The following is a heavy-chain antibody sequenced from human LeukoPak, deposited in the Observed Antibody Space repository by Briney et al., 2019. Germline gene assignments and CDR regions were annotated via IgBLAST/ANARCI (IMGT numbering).Heavy chain of an antibody. Sequence: SETLSLTCTVSGGSISSYYWSWIRQPPGKGLEWIGYIYYSGSTNYNPSLKSRVTISVDTSKNQFSLKLSSVTAADTAVYYCARHPITFVVVLADGAFDIWGQGTMVTVSS. V-gene: IGHV4-59*08. CDR1: GGSISSYY. CDR3: ARHPITFVVVLADGAFDI. D-gene: IGHD2-15*01. J-gene: IGHJ3*02. CDR2: IYYSGST.